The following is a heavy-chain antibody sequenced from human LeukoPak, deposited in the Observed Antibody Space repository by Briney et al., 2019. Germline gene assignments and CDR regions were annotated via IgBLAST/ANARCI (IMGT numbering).Heavy chain of an antibody. D-gene: IGHD5-18*01. CDR3: ASDPGYGY. CDR2: ITSSSGTI. Sequence: GGSLRLSCATSGFTFSNYGMHWVRQAPGKGLEWVSYITSSSGTIYYTDSVKGRFTISRDNARNSLYLQMNSLRAEDTAVYYCASDPGYGYWGQGALVTVSS. V-gene: IGHV3-48*01. J-gene: IGHJ4*02. CDR1: GFTFSNYG.